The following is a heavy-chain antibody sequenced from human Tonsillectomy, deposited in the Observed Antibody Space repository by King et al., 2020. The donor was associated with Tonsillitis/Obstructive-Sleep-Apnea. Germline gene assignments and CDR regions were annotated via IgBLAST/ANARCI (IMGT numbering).Heavy chain of an antibody. CDR3: GRDLNGSGPDY. J-gene: IGHJ4*02. V-gene: IGHV3-33*08. D-gene: IGHD6-19*01. CDR1: GFIFNRHG. CDR2: IWNDGRNK. Sequence: QLVESGGGVVQPGRSLRLSCAASGFIFNRHGMHWVRQAPGKGLEWVAVIWNDGRNKYYADSVKGRFTISRDNSENTLYLHMNSLRAEDTAVYYCGRDLNGSGPDYSGQGTLVTVSS.